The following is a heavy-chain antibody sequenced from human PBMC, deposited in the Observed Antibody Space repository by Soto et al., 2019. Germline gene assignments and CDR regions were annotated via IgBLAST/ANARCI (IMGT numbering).Heavy chain of an antibody. J-gene: IGHJ4*02. CDR2: ISAHNGNT. CDR3: ARGRYGDY. D-gene: IGHD1-1*01. Sequence: QVHLVQSGAEAKKPGASVKVSCKCSGCTFTSYGITWVRQAPGQGLEWMGWISAHNGNTNYAQKLQGRVTVTRDTSTSTAYMELRSLRSDDTAVYYCARGRYGDYWGQGALVTVSS. CDR1: GCTFTSYG. V-gene: IGHV1-18*01.